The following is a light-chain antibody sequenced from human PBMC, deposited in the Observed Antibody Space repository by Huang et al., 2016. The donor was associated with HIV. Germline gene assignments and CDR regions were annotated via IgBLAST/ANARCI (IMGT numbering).Light chain of an antibody. CDR3: QQSFSVPRT. J-gene: IGKJ1*01. CDR1: QNITKS. V-gene: IGKV1-39*01. Sequence: DIQMTQSPPSLSASVGDRVTCTCRADQNITKSLNWYQQKPGKSPKLLIYTVSTLESGFPSRFSGSGSGSRFTLNIGNLQPEDFATYYCQQSFSVPRTFG. CDR2: TVS.